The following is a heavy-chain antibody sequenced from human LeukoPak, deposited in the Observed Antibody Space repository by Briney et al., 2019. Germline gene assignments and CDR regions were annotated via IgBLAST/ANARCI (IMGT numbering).Heavy chain of an antibody. D-gene: IGHD3-10*01. CDR3: ARDLHYGSGSYSFDY. CDR1: GGSISSSNW. V-gene: IGHV4-4*02. Sequence: PSGTLSLTCAVSGGSISSSNWWSWVRQPPGQGLEWIGEIYHSGSTNYNPSLKSRVTISVDKSKNQFSLKLSSVTAADTAVYYCARDLHYGSGSYSFDYWGRGTLVTVSS. J-gene: IGHJ4*02. CDR2: IYHSGST.